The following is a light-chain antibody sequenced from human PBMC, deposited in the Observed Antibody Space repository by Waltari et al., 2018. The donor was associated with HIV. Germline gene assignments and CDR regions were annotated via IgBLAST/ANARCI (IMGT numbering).Light chain of an antibody. CDR3: CSFAGSYIV. V-gene: IGLV2-11*01. J-gene: IGLJ1*01. CDR1: SSDVGAYNR. CDR2: DVR. Sequence: QSALTQPRSVSGSPGQSVTISCTGTSSDVGAYNRVSWYQQHPGKAPKVVIYDVRERPAGVPDRFSGSKSANTASLTISGLQADDEADYHCCSFAGSYIVFGTGTKVTAL.